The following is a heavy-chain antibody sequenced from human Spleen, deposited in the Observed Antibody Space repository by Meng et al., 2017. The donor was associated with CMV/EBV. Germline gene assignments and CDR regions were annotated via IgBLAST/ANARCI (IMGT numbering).Heavy chain of an antibody. V-gene: IGHV1-18*01. CDR2: ISAYNGNT. Sequence: ASVKVSCKASGYAFTNYGISWVRQAPGQGLEWMGWISAYNGNTNYAQKLQGRVTMTTDTSTRTAYMELRSLRSDDTAVYYCARGRLGYCSGGSCYSWGQGTLVTVSS. CDR3: ARGRLGYCSGGSCYS. CDR1: GYAFTNYG. J-gene: IGHJ4*02. D-gene: IGHD2-15*01.